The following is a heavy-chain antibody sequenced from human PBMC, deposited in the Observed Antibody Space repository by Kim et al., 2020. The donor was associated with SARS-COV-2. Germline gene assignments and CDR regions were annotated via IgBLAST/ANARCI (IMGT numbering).Heavy chain of an antibody. D-gene: IGHD2-8*01. CDR2: IYTDGST. CDR1: GGSISSSSPY. V-gene: IGHV4-39*01. CDR3: TKPRAWANTFDV. Sequence: SETLSLTCTVSGGSISSSSPYWVWIRQPPGKGLECIGYIYTDGSTFFNPSLRSRLTMSQDTSKNQFSLRLSSVTAADTAVYYCTKPRAWANTFDVWGRGTMGTVSS. J-gene: IGHJ3*01.